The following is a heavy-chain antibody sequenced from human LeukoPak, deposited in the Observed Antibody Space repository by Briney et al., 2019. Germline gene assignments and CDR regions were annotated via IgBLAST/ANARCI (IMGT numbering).Heavy chain of an antibody. CDR2: IWYDGSNK. CDR3: AREGYYGSGSYYYYGMDV. J-gene: IGHJ6*02. Sequence: GRSLRLSCAASGFTFSSYGMHWVRQAPGKGLEWVAVIWYDGSNKYYADSVKGRFTISRDNSKNTLYLQMNSLRAEDTAVYYCAREGYYGSGSYYYYGMDVWGQGTTVTVSS. D-gene: IGHD3-10*01. CDR1: GFTFSSYG. V-gene: IGHV3-33*08.